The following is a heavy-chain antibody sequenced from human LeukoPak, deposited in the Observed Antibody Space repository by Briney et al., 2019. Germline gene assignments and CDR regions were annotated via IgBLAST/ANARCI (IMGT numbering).Heavy chain of an antibody. Sequence: SETLSLTCAVYGGSFSGYYWSWIRQPPGKGLEWIGEINHSGNTNYNPSLKSRVTISVDTSKNQFSLKLSSVTAADTAVYYCARIRTNWTHTYRTYYMDVWGKGTTVIVSS. V-gene: IGHV4-34*01. CDR2: INHSGNT. D-gene: IGHD1-20*01. J-gene: IGHJ6*03. CDR3: ARIRTNWTHTYRTYYMDV. CDR1: GGSFSGYY.